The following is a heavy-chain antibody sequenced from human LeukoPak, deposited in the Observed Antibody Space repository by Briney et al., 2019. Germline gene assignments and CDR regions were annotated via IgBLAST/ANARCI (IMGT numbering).Heavy chain of an antibody. CDR1: GYTFTSYG. V-gene: IGHV1-18*01. CDR3: ARDRSGMITFGGVIVTFDY. CDR2: ISAYNGNT. D-gene: IGHD3-16*02. Sequence: ASVKVSCKASGYTFTSYGISWVRQAPGQGLEWMGWISAYNGNTNYAQKLQGRVTMTTDTSTSKAYMELRSLRSDDTAVYYCARDRSGMITFGGVIVTFDYWGQGTLVTVSS. J-gene: IGHJ4*02.